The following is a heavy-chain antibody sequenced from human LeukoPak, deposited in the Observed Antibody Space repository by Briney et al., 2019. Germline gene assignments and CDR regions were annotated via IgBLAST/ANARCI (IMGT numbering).Heavy chain of an antibody. Sequence: PGGSLRLSCAASGFTFSSYSMNWVRQAPGKGLEWVSSISSSSSYIYYADSVKGRFTISRDNSKNTLYLQMNSLRAEDTAVYYCAKDLEGHFLEWLLYSAFDIWGQGTMVTVSS. V-gene: IGHV3-21*04. CDR2: ISSSSSYI. J-gene: IGHJ3*02. CDR3: AKDLEGHFLEWLLYSAFDI. CDR1: GFTFSSYS. D-gene: IGHD3-3*01.